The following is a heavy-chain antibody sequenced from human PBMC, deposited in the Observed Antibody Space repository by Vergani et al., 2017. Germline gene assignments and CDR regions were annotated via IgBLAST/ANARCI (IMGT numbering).Heavy chain of an antibody. Sequence: VQLVESGGRVVQPGKSLRLSCAASEFSFSSYGMHWVRQAPGKGLEWVAFISYAGSNDFYADSVKGRFTISRDNAQNTLYLQMNSLRVEDTGVYYCARARCIGTCYVSNWLDSWGQGTLVTVSS. CDR1: EFSFSSYG. CDR2: ISYAGSND. J-gene: IGHJ5*01. V-gene: IGHV3-30-3*01. D-gene: IGHD1-7*01. CDR3: ARARCIGTCYVSNWLDS.